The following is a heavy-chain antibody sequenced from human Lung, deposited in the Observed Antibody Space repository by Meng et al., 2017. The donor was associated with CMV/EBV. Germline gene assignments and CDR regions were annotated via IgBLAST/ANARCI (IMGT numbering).Heavy chain of an antibody. D-gene: IGHD5-12*01. CDR3: VRDDRYTGYDRFDS. CDR2: ISAYNGRS. CDR1: GYTFTSHG. J-gene: IGHJ4*02. V-gene: IGHV1-18*01. Sequence: ASVXVSCKPSGYTFTSHGISWVRQAPGQGLEWMGWISAYNGRSNYPQRLQGRVTMTTDTSTSTAYMELRSLRSDDTAMYYCVRDDRYTGYDRFDSWGQGTLVTVSS.